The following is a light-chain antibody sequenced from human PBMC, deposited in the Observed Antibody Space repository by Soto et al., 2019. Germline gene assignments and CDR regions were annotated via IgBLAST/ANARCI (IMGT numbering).Light chain of an antibody. V-gene: IGKV2-30*01. CDR2: WVS. CDR3: LQGTHWPWT. CDR1: PGLVYEDGNTY. J-gene: IGKJ1*01. Sequence: DVVMTQSPLSLPVTLGQPASISCRSSPGLVYEDGNTYLNWFQQRPGQSPRRLIYWVSNRDSGVPDRFSGSGSGSDFTLKISRVEAEDVGLYYCLQGTHWPWTFGQGTKVEIK.